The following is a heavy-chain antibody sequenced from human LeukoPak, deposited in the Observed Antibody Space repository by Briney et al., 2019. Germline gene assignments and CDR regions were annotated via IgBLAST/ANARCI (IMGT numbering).Heavy chain of an antibody. D-gene: IGHD2-15*01. CDR1: GYTFTSYY. CDR2: INPSGGST. J-gene: IGHJ3*02. CDR3: ARESRYCSGGSCRGTAFDI. V-gene: IGHV1-46*01. Sequence: ASVKVSCKASGYTFTSYYMHWVRQAPGQGLEWMGIINPSGGSTSYAQKFQGRVTMTRDTSASTVYMELSSLRSEDTAVYYCARESRYCSGGSCRGTAFDIWGQGTMVTVSS.